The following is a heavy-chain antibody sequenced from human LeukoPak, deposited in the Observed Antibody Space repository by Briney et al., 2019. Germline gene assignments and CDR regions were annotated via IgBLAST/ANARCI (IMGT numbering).Heavy chain of an antibody. CDR1: GFTLSDHY. CDR3: VSKITTSYY. V-gene: IGHV3-72*01. J-gene: IGHJ4*02. CDR2: TTNKANGYTT. D-gene: IGHD2/OR15-2a*01. Sequence: SGGSLRLSCAASGFTLSDHYMDWVRRAPGKGLEWVGRTTNKANGYTTEYAASVQGRFTISRDDSKNSLYLQMNGLKTEDTAVYYCVSKITTSYYWGQGTLVTVSS.